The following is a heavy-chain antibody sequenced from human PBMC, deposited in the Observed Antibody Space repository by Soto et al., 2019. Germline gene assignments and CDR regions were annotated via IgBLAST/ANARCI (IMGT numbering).Heavy chain of an antibody. CDR2: IWYDGSNK. Sequence: GSLRLSCAASRFTFSLYVMHWVRQAPGKGLEWVAVIWYDGSNKYYADSVKGRFTISRDNSKKTLYLQMNSLRAEDTAVYYCKAQTIHGYSSGWDDYWGQGTLVTVAS. D-gene: IGHD6-19*01. V-gene: IGHV3-33*01. CDR3: KAQTIHGYSSGWDDY. CDR1: RFTFSLYV. J-gene: IGHJ4*02.